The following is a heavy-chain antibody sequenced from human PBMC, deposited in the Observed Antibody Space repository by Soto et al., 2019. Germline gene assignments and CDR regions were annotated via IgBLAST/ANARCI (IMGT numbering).Heavy chain of an antibody. D-gene: IGHD3-3*01. CDR1: GGSISSYY. CDR2: IYYSGST. Sequence: SETLSLTCTVSGGSISSYYWSWIRQPPGKGLEWIGYIYYSGSTNYNPSLKSRVTISVDTSKNQFSLKLSSVTAADTAVYYCATRAADYDFWSGYYSYYYYMDVWGKGTTVT. J-gene: IGHJ6*03. V-gene: IGHV4-59*08. CDR3: ATRAADYDFWSGYYSYYYYMDV.